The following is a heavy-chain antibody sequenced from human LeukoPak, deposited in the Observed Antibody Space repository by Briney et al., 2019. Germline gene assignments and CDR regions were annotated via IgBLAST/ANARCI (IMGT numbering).Heavy chain of an antibody. CDR1: GGSISSGDYY. Sequence: SQTLSLTCTVSGGSISSGDYYWSWIRQPPGKGLEWIGYIYYSGSTYYNPSLESRVTISVDTSKNQFSLKLSSVTAADTAVYYCARDYSGYSYGHDHYFDYWGQGTLVTVSS. CDR2: IYYSGST. J-gene: IGHJ4*02. V-gene: IGHV4-30-4*01. CDR3: ARDYSGYSYGHDHYFDY. D-gene: IGHD5-18*01.